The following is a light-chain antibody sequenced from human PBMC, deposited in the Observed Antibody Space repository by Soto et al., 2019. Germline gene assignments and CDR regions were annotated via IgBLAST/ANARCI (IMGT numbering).Light chain of an antibody. CDR3: QQYDSYPYT. V-gene: IGKV1-5*01. CDR2: EAS. J-gene: IGKJ2*01. CDR1: QSFSSR. Sequence: DIQMTQSPSTLSASIGDSVTITCRASQSFSSRLAWYQQKPGKTPKLLIYEASTLESGVPSRFSGSGSGTEFPLSISSLQPDDLATYYGQQYDSYPYTFGQGTKLEI.